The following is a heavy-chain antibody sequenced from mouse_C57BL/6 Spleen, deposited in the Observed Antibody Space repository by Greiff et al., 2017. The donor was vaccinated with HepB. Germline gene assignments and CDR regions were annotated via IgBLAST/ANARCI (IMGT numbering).Heavy chain of an antibody. V-gene: IGHV5-16*01. CDR3: ARESPDWYFDV. J-gene: IGHJ1*03. Sequence: EVHLVESEGGLVQPGSSMKLSCTASGFTFSDYYMAWVRQVPEKGLEWVANINYDDSSTYYLDSLKSRFIISRDNAKNILYLQMSSLKFEDTATYYCARESPDWYFDVWGTGTTVTVSS. CDR2: INYDDSST. CDR1: GFTFSDYY.